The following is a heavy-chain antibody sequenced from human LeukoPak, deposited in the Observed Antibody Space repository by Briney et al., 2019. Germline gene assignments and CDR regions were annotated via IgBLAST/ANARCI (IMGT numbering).Heavy chain of an antibody. D-gene: IGHD3-22*01. J-gene: IGHJ3*02. V-gene: IGHV4-34*01. CDR3: ARGYDYYDSSGYFNAFDI. Sequence: SETLSLTCAVYGGSFSGYYWSWIRQPPGKGLEWIGEINHSGSTNYNPSLKSRVTISVDTSKNQFSLKLCSVTAADTAVYYCARGYDYYDSSGYFNAFDIWGQGTMVTVSS. CDR2: INHSGST. CDR1: GGSFSGYY.